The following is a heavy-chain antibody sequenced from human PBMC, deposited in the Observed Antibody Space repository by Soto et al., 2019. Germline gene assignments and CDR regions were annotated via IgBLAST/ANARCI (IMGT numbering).Heavy chain of an antibody. CDR3: ARGNYYGSGSYGRAFDP. D-gene: IGHD3-10*01. CDR2: IIPILGIA. Sequence: QVQLVQSGAEVKKPGSSVKVSCKASGGTFSSYTISWVRQAPGQGLEWMGRIIPILGIANYAQKFQGRVTITADKSTSTADMELSSLRSEDTAVYYCARGNYYGSGSYGRAFDPWGQGTLVPVSS. CDR1: GGTFSSYT. J-gene: IGHJ5*02. V-gene: IGHV1-69*02.